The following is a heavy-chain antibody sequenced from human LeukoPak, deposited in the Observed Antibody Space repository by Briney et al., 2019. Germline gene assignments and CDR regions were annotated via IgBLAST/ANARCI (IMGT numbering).Heavy chain of an antibody. V-gene: IGHV4-39*07. Sequence: SETLSLTCAVSGGSLSSAGYYWGCMRQPPGRGLEWIGTIDYTGSTYYNPSLKSRVTISKDTAKNQFSLKLSSVTAADTAVYYCARESIAARPYDAFDIWGQGTMVTVSS. CDR1: GGSLSSAGYY. D-gene: IGHD6-6*01. CDR2: IDYTGST. J-gene: IGHJ3*02. CDR3: ARESIAARPYDAFDI.